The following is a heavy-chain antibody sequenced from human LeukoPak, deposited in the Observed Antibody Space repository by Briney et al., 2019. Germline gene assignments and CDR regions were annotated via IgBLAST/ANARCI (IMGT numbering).Heavy chain of an antibody. CDR1: GGSFSGYY. CDR2: INHSGST. J-gene: IGHJ4*02. V-gene: IGHV4-34*01. CDR3: ARVNRRWLQVRRYYFDY. D-gene: IGHD5-24*01. Sequence: SETLSLTCAVYGGSFSGYYWSWIRQPPGKGLEWIGEINHSGSTNYNPSLKSRVTISVDTSKNQFSLKLSSVTAADTAVYYYARVNRRWLQVRRYYFDYWGQGTLVTVSS.